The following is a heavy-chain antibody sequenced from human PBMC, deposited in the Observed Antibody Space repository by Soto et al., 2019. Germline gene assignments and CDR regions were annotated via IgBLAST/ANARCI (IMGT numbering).Heavy chain of an antibody. D-gene: IGHD1-26*01. CDR2: ISSSGGTI. CDR3: ARRGWELLLFDY. J-gene: IGHJ4*02. Sequence: PVGSLRLSCAASGFTFSDYYMSWIRQAPGKGLEWVSYISSSGGTIYYADSVKGRFTISRDNAKNSLYLQMNSLRAEDTAVYYCARRGWELLLFDYWGQGTLVTVSS. CDR1: GFTFSDYY. V-gene: IGHV3-11*01.